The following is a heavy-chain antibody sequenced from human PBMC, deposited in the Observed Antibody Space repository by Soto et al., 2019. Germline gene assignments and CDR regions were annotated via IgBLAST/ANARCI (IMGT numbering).Heavy chain of an antibody. J-gene: IGHJ4*02. D-gene: IGHD6-19*01. CDR2: IYWDDDK. CDR3: AHINSSGWSFDY. V-gene: IGHV2-5*02. CDR1: GFSLSTSGVG. Sequence: QITLKESGPTLVKPTQTLTLTCTFSGFSLSTSGVGVGWIRQPPGKALEWLALIYWDDDKRYSPSLKSRLTIPKDTSKNQVVLTMTNMDPVDTATYYCAHINSSGWSFDYWGQGTLVTVSS.